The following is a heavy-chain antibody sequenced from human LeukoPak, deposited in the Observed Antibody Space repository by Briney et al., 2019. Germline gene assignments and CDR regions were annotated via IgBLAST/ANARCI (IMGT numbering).Heavy chain of an antibody. Sequence: SETLCLACTVSGGSISSYYWSWIRQPPGRGLEWIGYIYYSGSTNYNPSLKSRVTISVDTSKNQFSLKLSSVTAADTAVYYCARRDLFYWYFDLWGRGTLATVSS. CDR1: GGSISSYY. CDR3: ARRDLFYWYFDL. CDR2: IYYSGST. J-gene: IGHJ2*01. V-gene: IGHV4-59*08. D-gene: IGHD2-21*01.